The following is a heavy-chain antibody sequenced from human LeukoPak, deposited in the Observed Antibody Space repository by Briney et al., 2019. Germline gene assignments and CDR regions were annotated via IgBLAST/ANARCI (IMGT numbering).Heavy chain of an antibody. CDR3: AKGSYGSGSYSDY. CDR1: GFTFDDYA. D-gene: IGHD3-10*01. Sequence: GGSLRLSCAASGFTFDDYAMHWVRQAPGKGLEWVSHISWNGGTIGYADSVKGRFTISRDNAKNSLYLQMNSPRAEDTALYYCAKGSYGSGSYSDYWGQGTLVTVSS. CDR2: ISWNGGTI. J-gene: IGHJ4*02. V-gene: IGHV3-9*01.